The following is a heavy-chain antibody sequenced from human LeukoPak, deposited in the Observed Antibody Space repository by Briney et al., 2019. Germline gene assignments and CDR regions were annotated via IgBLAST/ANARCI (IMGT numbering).Heavy chain of an antibody. Sequence: TSETLSLTCTVSSYSINSGYYWGWVRQAPGKGLEWIGSIYHGGSNYYNPSLKSRVTISVDTSKNQFSLKLSSVTAADTAVYYCARCLVGSGSYPYYMDVWGKGTTVTVSS. V-gene: IGHV4-38-2*02. J-gene: IGHJ6*03. CDR1: SYSINSGYY. D-gene: IGHD3-10*01. CDR3: ARCLVGSGSYPYYMDV. CDR2: IYHGGSN.